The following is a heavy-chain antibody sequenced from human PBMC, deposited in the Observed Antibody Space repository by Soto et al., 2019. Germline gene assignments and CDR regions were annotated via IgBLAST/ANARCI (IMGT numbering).Heavy chain of an antibody. Sequence: PLETLSLTCTVSGGSISSSSYYWGWIRQPPGKGLEWIGSIYYSGSTYYNPSLKSRVTISVDTSKNQFSLKLSSVTAADTAVYYCARHRGYDSSGYDPEYFQHWGQGTLVTVSS. D-gene: IGHD3-22*01. CDR2: IYYSGST. CDR3: ARHRGYDSSGYDPEYFQH. V-gene: IGHV4-39*01. J-gene: IGHJ1*01. CDR1: GGSISSSSYY.